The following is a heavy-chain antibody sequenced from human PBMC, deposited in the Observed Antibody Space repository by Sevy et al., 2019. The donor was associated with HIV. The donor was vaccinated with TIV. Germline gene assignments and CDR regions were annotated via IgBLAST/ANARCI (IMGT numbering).Heavy chain of an antibody. J-gene: IGHJ4*02. V-gene: IGHV3-7*01. CDR1: GFSLNTYW. CDR3: VRAVAADGSF. Sequence: GGSLRLSCAASGFSLNTYWMSGVRQAPGKGLEWVANIKQDGSVTTYVDSVKGRFTISRDNARNFLYLQMNSLRAEDTARYYCVRAVAADGSFWGQGTLVTVSS. CDR2: IKQDGSVT. D-gene: IGHD6-13*01.